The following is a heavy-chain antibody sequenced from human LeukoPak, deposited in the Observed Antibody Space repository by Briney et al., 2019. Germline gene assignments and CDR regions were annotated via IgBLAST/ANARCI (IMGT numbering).Heavy chain of an antibody. Sequence: PSETLSLTCTVSGGSISSYYWSWIRQPPGKGLEWIGYIYYSGSTNYNPSLKSRVTISVDTSKNQFSLKLSSVTAADTAVYYCARHKHSSSWYRFDPWGQGTLVTVSS. CDR1: GGSISSYY. CDR3: ARHKHSSSWYRFDP. V-gene: IGHV4-59*08. D-gene: IGHD6-13*01. CDR2: IYYSGST. J-gene: IGHJ5*02.